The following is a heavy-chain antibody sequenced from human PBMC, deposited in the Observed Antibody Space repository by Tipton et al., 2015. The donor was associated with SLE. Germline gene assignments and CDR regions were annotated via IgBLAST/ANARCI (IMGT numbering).Heavy chain of an antibody. Sequence: SLRLSCAASGFTFSSYAMHWVRQAPGKGLEWVAVISYDGSNKYYADSVKGRFTISRDNSKSTLYLQMNSLRAEDTAVYYCAREAGGAAAGFWFDPWGQGTLVTVSS. V-gene: IGHV3-30-3*01. CDR3: AREAGGAAAGFWFDP. CDR1: GFTFSSYA. J-gene: IGHJ5*02. D-gene: IGHD6-13*01. CDR2: ISYDGSNK.